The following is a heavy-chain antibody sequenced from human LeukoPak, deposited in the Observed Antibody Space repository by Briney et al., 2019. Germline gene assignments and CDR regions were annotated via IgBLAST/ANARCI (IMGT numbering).Heavy chain of an antibody. Sequence: AETLSPTCAVYGGSFSGYYWSWIRQPPGKGLEWIGEINHSGSTNYNPSLKSRVTISVVTSKNQFSLRLSSVTAADTAVYYCARIRAYYGSGSYKAFDIWGQGTMVTVSS. J-gene: IGHJ3*02. CDR1: GGSFSGYY. CDR3: ARIRAYYGSGSYKAFDI. V-gene: IGHV4-34*01. CDR2: INHSGST. D-gene: IGHD3-10*01.